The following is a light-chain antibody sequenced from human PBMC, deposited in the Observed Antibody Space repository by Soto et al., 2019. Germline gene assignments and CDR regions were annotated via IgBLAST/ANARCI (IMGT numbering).Light chain of an antibody. CDR1: QGISSY. V-gene: IGKV1-9*01. Sequence: IQLTQSPSSLSASVGDRVTITCRASQGISSYLAWYQQKPGKAPKLLIYATSTLQSGVPSRFSGSGSGTDFTLTISSLQPEDFATYYCQQLNSHPPYTFGQGTKLEIK. CDR2: ATS. CDR3: QQLNSHPPYT. J-gene: IGKJ2*01.